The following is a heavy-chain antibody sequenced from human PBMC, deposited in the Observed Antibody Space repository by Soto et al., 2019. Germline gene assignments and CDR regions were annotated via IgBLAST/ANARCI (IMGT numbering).Heavy chain of an antibody. CDR3: ARERSSIAARGVFDY. CDR2: IIPIFGTA. J-gene: IGHJ4*02. V-gene: IGHV1-69*13. Sequence: VASVKVSCKASGSTFSSYAISWVRQAPGQGLEWMGGIIPIFGTANYAQKFQGRVTITADESTSTAYMELSSLRSEDTAVYYCARERSSIAARGVFDYWGQGTLVTVSS. D-gene: IGHD6-6*01. CDR1: GSTFSSYA.